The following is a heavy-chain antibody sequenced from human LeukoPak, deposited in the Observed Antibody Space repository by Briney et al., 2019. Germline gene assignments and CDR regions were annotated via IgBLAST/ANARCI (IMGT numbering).Heavy chain of an antibody. Sequence: PGGSLRLSCAASGFTFRGYAMSWVRQAPGKGLEWVSDISGSSPNTYYADSVKGQFTISRDNSKNTLYLQMNSLRAEDTAVYYCTRHSNPPGDYWGQGTLVTVSS. V-gene: IGHV3-23*01. CDR1: GFTFRGYA. J-gene: IGHJ4*02. D-gene: IGHD4-11*01. CDR2: ISGSSPNT. CDR3: TRHSNPPGDY.